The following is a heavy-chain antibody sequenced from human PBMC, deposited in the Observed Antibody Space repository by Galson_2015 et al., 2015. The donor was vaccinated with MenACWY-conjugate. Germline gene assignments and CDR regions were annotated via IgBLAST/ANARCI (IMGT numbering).Heavy chain of an antibody. Sequence: TDGGTTNYAAPVRGRFTMSRDDSKNMFYLQMDSLEIEDTAVYYCTTAIVVGSTGYWGQGTLVTVSS. CDR2: TDGGTT. V-gene: IGHV3-15*06. CDR3: TTAIVVGSTGY. J-gene: IGHJ4*02. D-gene: IGHD1-26*01.